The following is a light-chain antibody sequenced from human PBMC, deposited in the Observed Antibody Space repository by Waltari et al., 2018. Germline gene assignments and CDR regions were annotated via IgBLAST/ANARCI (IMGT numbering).Light chain of an antibody. Sequence: DIVMTQSPASLAVSRGEGATVNCKSRQTVFYSSTNKNYLAWYQQKPGQPPKLLLYWASTRESGVPDRFSGSGSETDFTLTISSLQAEDVAVYYCQQYYSTPPTFGQGTKLEI. V-gene: IGKV4-1*01. CDR1: QTVFYSSTNKNY. CDR2: WAS. CDR3: QQYYSTPPT. J-gene: IGKJ2*01.